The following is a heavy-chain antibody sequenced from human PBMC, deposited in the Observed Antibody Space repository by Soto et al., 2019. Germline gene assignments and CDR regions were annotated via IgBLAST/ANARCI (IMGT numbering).Heavy chain of an antibody. CDR3: AGAHFGYSRSGLHYFYGLDV. V-gene: IGHV4-59*01. J-gene: IGHJ6*02. Sequence: SETLSLTCTVSGASLTTYYWTWIRQPPGKGLEWIGYVDSSGDSIHNPSLESRVVLSVDTSKNQFSLNLDSVTAADAAVYFCAGAHFGYSRSGLHYFYGLDVWGQGTTVTVSS. CDR2: VDSSGDS. D-gene: IGHD6-25*01. CDR1: GASLTTYY.